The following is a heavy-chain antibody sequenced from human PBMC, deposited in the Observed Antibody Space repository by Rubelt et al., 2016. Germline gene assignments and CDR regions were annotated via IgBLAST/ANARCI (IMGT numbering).Heavy chain of an antibody. CDR2: INTNTGNP. J-gene: IGHJ4*02. CDR1: GYTFTSYD. CDR3: ARDNFEWEPSPLD. V-gene: IGHV7-4-1*02. D-gene: IGHD1-26*01. Sequence: QVQLVQSGAEVKKPGASVKVSCKASGYTFTSYDINWVRQATGQGLEWMGWINTNTGNPTYAQGFTGRFVFSLDTSVSTAYLQISSLKAEDTAVYYCARDNFEWEPSPLDWGQGTLVTVSS.